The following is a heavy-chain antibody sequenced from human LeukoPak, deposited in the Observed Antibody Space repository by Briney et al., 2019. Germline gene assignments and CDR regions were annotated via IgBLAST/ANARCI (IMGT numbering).Heavy chain of an antibody. J-gene: IGHJ4*02. V-gene: IGHV3-53*01. D-gene: IGHD3-10*01. CDR3: ARESFTMVRGVISLFDY. CDR2: IYSGGST. CDR1: GFTVSSNY. Sequence: GGSLRLSCAASGFTVSSNYMSWVRQAPGKGLEWVSVIYSGGSTYYADSVKGRFTISRDNSKNTLYLQMNSLRAEDTAVYYCARESFTMVRGVISLFDYWGQGTLVTVSS.